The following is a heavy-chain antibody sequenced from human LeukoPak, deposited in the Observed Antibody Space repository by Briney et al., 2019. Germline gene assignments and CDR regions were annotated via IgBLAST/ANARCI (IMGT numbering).Heavy chain of an antibody. D-gene: IGHD6-13*01. CDR2: IIPIFGTA. V-gene: IGHV1-69*01. CDR3: AREYAVYSSSWYNWFDP. CDR1: GFTFSSYA. Sequence: GGSLRLSCAASGFTFSSYAISWVRQAPGQGLEWMGGIIPIFGTANYAQKFQGRVTITADESTSTAYVELSSLRSEDTAVYYCAREYAVYSSSWYNWFDPWGQGTLVTVSS. J-gene: IGHJ5*02.